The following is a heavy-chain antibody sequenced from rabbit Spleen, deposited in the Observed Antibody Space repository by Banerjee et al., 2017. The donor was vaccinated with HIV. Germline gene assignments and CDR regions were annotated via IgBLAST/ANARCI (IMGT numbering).Heavy chain of an antibody. CDR1: GIDFSSYYY. V-gene: IGHV1S40*01. CDR2: IYTGDGNT. J-gene: IGHJ4*01. CDR3: ARAYSGYTYARDL. D-gene: IGHD6-1*01. Sequence: QSLEESGGDLVKPGASLTLTCTASGIDFSSYYYICWVRQAPGKGPEWIACIYTGDGNTYYASWAKGRFTISKTSSTTVTLQMTSLTAADTATYFCARAYSGYTYARDLWGPGSLVTVS.